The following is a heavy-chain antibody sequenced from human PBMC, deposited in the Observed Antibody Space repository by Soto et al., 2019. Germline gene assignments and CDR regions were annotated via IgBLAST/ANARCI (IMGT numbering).Heavy chain of an antibody. V-gene: IGHV4-31*02. CDR1: GGSIRSGGYY. CDR2: IYYSGST. CDR3: ARGSSGSPYYFDS. J-gene: IGHJ4*02. D-gene: IGHD3-10*01. Sequence: SETLSLTCTVSGGSIRSGGYYWSWIRQHPGKGLEWIGYIYYSGSTHYNPSLKSRVIISVDTSKNHFSLKLNSVTAADTAVYYCARGSSGSPYYFDSWGQGTLVTVSS.